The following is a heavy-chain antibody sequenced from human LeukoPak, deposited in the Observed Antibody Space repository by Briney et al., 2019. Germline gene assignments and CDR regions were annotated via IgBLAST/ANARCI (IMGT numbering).Heavy chain of an antibody. CDR3: ARGILKSPVAAFDI. J-gene: IGHJ3*02. CDR2: ISSSSSYI. D-gene: IGHD2-8*01. CDR1: GFTFSSYS. Sequence: GGSLRVSCAASGFTFSSYSMNWVRQAPGKRLEWVSSISSSSSYIYYADSVKGRFTISRDNAKNSLYLQMNSLRAEDTAVYYCARGILKSPVAAFDIRGQGTMVTVSS. V-gene: IGHV3-21*01.